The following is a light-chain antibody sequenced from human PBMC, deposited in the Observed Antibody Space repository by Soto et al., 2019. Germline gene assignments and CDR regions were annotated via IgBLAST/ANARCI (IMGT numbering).Light chain of an antibody. V-gene: IGKV3-11*01. CDR2: DAS. CDR1: QSVSGY. CDR3: QQHLGRHT. J-gene: IGKJ1*01. Sequence: DSVLTQSPVTLSLYPGERSTLSCMASQSVSGYLVWYQQKPGQAPRLLIYDASTRAAGIPARLIGSGSGTDFTLTISSRDPEDYAVYYCQQHLGRHTFGQGTKVDI.